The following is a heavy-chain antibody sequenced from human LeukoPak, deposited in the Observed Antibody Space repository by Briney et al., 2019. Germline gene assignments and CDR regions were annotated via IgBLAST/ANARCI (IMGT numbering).Heavy chain of an antibody. CDR2: ISSSSSTI. D-gene: IGHD5-18*01. CDR3: AKEVNTATVYYLDY. CDR1: GFTFSSYS. V-gene: IGHV3-48*01. J-gene: IGHJ4*02. Sequence: GGSLRLSCAASGFTFSSYSMNWVRQAPGKGLEWVSYISSSSSTIYYADSVKGRFTISRDNSKNTLYLQMNSLRAEDTAVYNCAKEVNTATVYYLDYWGQGTLVTVSS.